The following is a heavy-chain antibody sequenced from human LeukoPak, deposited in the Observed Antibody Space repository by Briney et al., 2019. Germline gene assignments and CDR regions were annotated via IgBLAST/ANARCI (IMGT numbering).Heavy chain of an antibody. CDR2: IRSETYGGTT. CDR1: GFTFSGYA. V-gene: IGHV3-15*01. D-gene: IGHD2-15*01. CDR3: TTDLGGYFSGGSCYTGLYNCFDP. Sequence: GGSLRLSCAASGFTFSGYAMSWVRQAPGKGLEWVARIRSETYGGTTEYTAPVKGRFTISRDDSRNTLYLQMDSLKTEDTAVYYCTTDLGGYFSGGSCYTGLYNCFDPWGQGTLVTVSS. J-gene: IGHJ5*02.